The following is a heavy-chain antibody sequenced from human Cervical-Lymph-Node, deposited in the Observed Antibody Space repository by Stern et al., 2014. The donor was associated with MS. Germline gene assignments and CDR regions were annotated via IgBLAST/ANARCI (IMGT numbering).Heavy chain of an antibody. CDR2: INSKGGST. V-gene: IGHV1-46*03. D-gene: IGHD1-1*01. J-gene: IGHJ5*01. CDR1: GYTFVNYY. Sequence: QVQLVQSGAEVKKPGASVKVSCKASGYTFVNYYIHWVRQAPGQGLEWVGVINSKGGSTSYAQKFQGRVTMTRDTSTSAVYLELSSLRSEDTAVYYCARNWNDDRWLDFWGQGTLVTVSS. CDR3: ARNWNDDRWLDF.